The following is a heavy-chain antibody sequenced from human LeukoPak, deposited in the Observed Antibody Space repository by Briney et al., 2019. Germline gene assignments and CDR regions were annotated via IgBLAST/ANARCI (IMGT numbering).Heavy chain of an antibody. CDR2: IKQDGSEK. CDR3: ARERITIFRVALDY. J-gene: IGHJ4*02. Sequence: GGSLRLSRAASGFTFSSYWMSWVRQAPGKGLEWVANIKQDGSEKYYVDSVKGRFTISRDNAKNSLYLQMNSLRAEDTAVYYCARERITIFRVALDYWGQGTLVTVSS. CDR1: GFTFSSYW. D-gene: IGHD3-3*01. V-gene: IGHV3-7*01.